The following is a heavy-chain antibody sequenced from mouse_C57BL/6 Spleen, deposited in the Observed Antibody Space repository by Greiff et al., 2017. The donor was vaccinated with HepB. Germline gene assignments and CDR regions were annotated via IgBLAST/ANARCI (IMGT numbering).Heavy chain of an antibody. Sequence: EVQLQESGPELVKPGASVKIPCKASGYTFTDYNMDWVKQSHGKSLEWIGDINPNNGGTIYNQKFKGKATLTVDKSSSTAYMELRSLTSEDTAVYYCARRGYGSSDDGYFDVWGTGTTVTVSS. D-gene: IGHD1-1*01. J-gene: IGHJ1*03. CDR2: INPNNGGT. V-gene: IGHV1-18*01. CDR1: GYTFTDYN. CDR3: ARRGYGSSDDGYFDV.